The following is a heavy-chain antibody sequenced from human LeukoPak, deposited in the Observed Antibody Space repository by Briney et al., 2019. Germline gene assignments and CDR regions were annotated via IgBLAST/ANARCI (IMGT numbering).Heavy chain of an antibody. CDR1: GFTFSSYS. J-gene: IGHJ4*02. D-gene: IGHD6-19*01. V-gene: IGHV3-21*01. Sequence: PGGSLRLSCAASGFTFSSYSMNWVRQAPGKGLEWVSSISSSSSYIYYADSVKGRFTISRDNAKNSLYLQMNSLRAEDTAAYYCARDMGIAVAGTVVTSSYGADYWGQGTLVTVSS. CDR2: ISSSSSYI. CDR3: ARDMGIAVAGTVVTSSYGADY.